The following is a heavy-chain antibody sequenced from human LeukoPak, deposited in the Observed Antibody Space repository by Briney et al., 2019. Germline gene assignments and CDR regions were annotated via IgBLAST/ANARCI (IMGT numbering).Heavy chain of an antibody. CDR1: GFTFSNYW. CDR2: IKQDGSET. Sequence: GGSLRLSCAASGFTFSNYWMTWVRQAPGKGLEWVANIKQDGSETYYVDSVKGRFTISRDNAKNSLYLEMNTLRAEDTAVYYCARGWGRFDCWGQGTLVTVSS. D-gene: IGHD7-27*01. J-gene: IGHJ4*02. V-gene: IGHV3-7*01. CDR3: ARGWGRFDC.